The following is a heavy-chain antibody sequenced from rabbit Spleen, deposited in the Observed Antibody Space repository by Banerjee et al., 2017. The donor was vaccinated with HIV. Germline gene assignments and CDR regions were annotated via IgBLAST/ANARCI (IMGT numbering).Heavy chain of an antibody. J-gene: IGHJ6*01. D-gene: IGHD1-1*01. CDR3: ARDTSSSFSSYGMDL. CDR2: IESGSSGFT. CDR1: TVSFSGSSY. V-gene: IGHV1S45*01. Sequence: QEQLVESGGGLVKPGTSLTLTCMASTVSFSGSSYMCWVRPAPGKELEWIACIESGSSGFTYFASWAKGRFTISKTSSTTVTLHLTSLTAADTATYFCARDTSSSFSSYGMDLWGPGTLVTVS.